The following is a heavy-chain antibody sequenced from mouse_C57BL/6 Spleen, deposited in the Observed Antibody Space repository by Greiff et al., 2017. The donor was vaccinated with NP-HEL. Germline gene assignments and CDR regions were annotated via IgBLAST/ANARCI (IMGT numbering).Heavy chain of an antibody. J-gene: IGHJ2*01. CDR3: ARRGRGSGTFDY. Sequence: VQLQQSGAELVKPGASVKISCKASGYAFSSYWMNWVKQRPGKGLEWIGQIYPGDGDTNYNGKFKGKATLTADKSSSTAYMQLSSLTSEDSAVYFCARRGRGSGTFDYWGQGTTLTVSS. V-gene: IGHV1-80*01. CDR1: GYAFSSYW. CDR2: IYPGDGDT. D-gene: IGHD4-1*01.